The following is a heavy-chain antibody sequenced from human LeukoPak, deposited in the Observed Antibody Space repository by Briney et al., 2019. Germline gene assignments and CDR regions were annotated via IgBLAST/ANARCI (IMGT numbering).Heavy chain of an antibody. Sequence: SVKVSCKASGGTFSSYAISWVRKAPRQGLKWMGGIIPIFGTANYAQKFQGRVTITADESTSTAYMELSSLRSEDTAVYYCARVLIAAAGYYFDYWGQGTLVTVSS. V-gene: IGHV1-69*13. CDR2: IIPIFGTA. D-gene: IGHD6-13*01. CDR1: GGTFSSYA. CDR3: ARVLIAAAGYYFDY. J-gene: IGHJ4*02.